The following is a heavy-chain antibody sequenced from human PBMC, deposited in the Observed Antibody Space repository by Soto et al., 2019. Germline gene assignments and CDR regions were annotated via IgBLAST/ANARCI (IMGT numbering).Heavy chain of an antibody. J-gene: IGHJ4*02. V-gene: IGHV3-9*01. CDR2: ISWDSGSI. D-gene: IGHD5-12*01. CDR1: GFTFDDYA. Sequence: EVQLVESGGGLVQPGRSLRLSCAASGFTFDDYAMRWVRQAPGKGLEWVSGISWDSGSIGYADSVKGRFTISRDNAKNSLYLQMNSLRAEDTALYYCAKGKGGYDPSPFDYWGQGTLVTVSS. CDR3: AKGKGGYDPSPFDY.